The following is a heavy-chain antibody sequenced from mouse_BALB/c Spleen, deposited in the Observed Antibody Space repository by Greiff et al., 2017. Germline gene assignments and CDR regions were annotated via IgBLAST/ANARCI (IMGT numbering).Heavy chain of an antibody. V-gene: IGHV5-17*02. CDR2: ISSGSSTI. Sequence: EVMLVESGGGLVQPGGSRKLSCAASGFTFSSFGMHWVRQAPEKGLEWVAYISSGSSTIYYADTVKGRFTISRDNPKNTLFLQMTSLRSEDTAMYYCARGGRYFDYWGQGTTLTVSS. CDR3: ARGGRYFDY. J-gene: IGHJ2*01. D-gene: IGHD3-3*01. CDR1: GFTFSSFG.